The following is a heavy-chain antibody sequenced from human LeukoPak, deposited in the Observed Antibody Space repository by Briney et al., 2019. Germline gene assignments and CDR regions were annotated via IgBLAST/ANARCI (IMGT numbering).Heavy chain of an antibody. Sequence: SGGSLRLSCAASGFTFRSYWMSWVRQAPRKGLEWVSVIYSGGSTYYADSVKGRFTISRDNSKNTLYLQMNSLRAEDTALYYCAKRSRTVTTIDSWGRGTLVTVSS. V-gene: IGHV3-23*03. CDR3: AKRSRTVTTIDS. CDR2: IYSGGST. CDR1: GFTFRSYW. J-gene: IGHJ4*02. D-gene: IGHD4-11*01.